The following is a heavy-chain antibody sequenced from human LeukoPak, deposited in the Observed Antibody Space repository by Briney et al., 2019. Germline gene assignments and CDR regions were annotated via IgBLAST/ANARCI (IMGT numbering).Heavy chain of an antibody. CDR1: GFHLGHYE. CDR2: ISYDGSNK. CDR3: ARDSDVVMVATTGYYYYYGMDV. Sequence: GGSLRLSCAASGFHLGHYEVNWVRQAPGKGLEWVAVISYDGSNKYYADCVKGRFNISRDNSKNTLYLQMNSLRAEDTAVYYWARDSDVVMVATTGYYYYYGMDVWGQGTTVTVSS. D-gene: IGHD5-12*01. J-gene: IGHJ6*02. V-gene: IGHV3-30*04.